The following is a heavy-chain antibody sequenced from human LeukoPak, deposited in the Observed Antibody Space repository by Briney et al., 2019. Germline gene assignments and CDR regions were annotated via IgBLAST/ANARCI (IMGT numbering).Heavy chain of an antibody. CDR1: GGSFSGYY. D-gene: IGHD2-21*02. CDR3: ARGRAGGDVDY. CDR2: INHSGST. J-gene: IGHJ4*02. Sequence: ASETLSLTCAVYGGSFSGYYWSWIRQPPGKGLEWIGEINHSGSTNYNPSLKSRVTISVDTSKNQFSLKLSSVTAADTAVYYCARGRAGGDVDYWGQGTLVTVSS. V-gene: IGHV4-34*01.